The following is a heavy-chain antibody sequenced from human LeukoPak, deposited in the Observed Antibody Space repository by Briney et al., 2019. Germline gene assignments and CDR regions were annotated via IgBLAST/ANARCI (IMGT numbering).Heavy chain of an antibody. J-gene: IGHJ4*02. V-gene: IGHV4-59*01. Sequence: SETLSLTCTVSGGSLSSYYWSWIRQPPGKGLEWLGYIYYRGRTNYNPSLKSRVTMSVDTYKNHSPLQVSSVTAADTAVYYCATDAGGKSRPFDYWGQGTPVPVSA. CDR1: GGSLSSYY. D-gene: IGHD4-23*01. CDR2: IYYRGRT. CDR3: ATDAGGKSRPFDY.